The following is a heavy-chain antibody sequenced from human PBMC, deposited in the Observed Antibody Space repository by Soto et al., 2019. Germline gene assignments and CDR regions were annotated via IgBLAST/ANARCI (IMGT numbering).Heavy chain of an antibody. D-gene: IGHD2-15*01. Sequence: PGGSLTLSLAASGFSFSRYSMNLVRQAQGKVLEWVSSINDRSNYIYYADSVKGRFTISRDNAINSLYLQVNSLRPDDTAVYYCPNFPPCSYSTCLDYCGRGTLVTVSS. CDR2: INDRSNYI. V-gene: IGHV3-21*06. J-gene: IGHJ4*02. CDR3: PNFPPCSYSTCLDY. CDR1: GFSFSRYS.